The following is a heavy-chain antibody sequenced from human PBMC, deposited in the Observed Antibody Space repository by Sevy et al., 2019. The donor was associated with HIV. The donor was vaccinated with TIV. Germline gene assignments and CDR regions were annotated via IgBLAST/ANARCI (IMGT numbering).Heavy chain of an antibody. J-gene: IGHJ3*02. V-gene: IGHV3-21*01. D-gene: IGHD2-21*02. Sequence: GGSLRLSCAASGFTFSSYSMDWVRQAPGKGLEWVSSISSSGKYIYYADSVKGRFTISRDNAENSLFLQMNSLRADDTAVYYCAREVQCGGDCYLGSAFDIWGQGTMVTVSS. CDR3: AREVQCGGDCYLGSAFDI. CDR1: GFTFSSYS. CDR2: ISSSGKYI.